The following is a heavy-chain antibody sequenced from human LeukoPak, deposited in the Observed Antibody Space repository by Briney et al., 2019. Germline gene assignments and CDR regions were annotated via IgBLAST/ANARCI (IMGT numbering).Heavy chain of an antibody. CDR1: GFTVSTNY. V-gene: IGHV3-53*01. CDR2: IYSGGST. D-gene: IGHD6-19*01. Sequence: GGSLRLSCAASGFTVSTNYMSWVRQAPGKGLEWVSVIYSGGSTHYAESVKGRFTISRDNSKNTVYLQMNSVRAEDTAVYYCARDYESSGSNGAFDIWGQGTMVTVSS. CDR3: ARDYESSGSNGAFDI. J-gene: IGHJ3*02.